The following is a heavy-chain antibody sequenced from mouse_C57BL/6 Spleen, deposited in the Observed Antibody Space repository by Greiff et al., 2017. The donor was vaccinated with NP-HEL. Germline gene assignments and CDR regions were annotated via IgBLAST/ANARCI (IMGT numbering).Heavy chain of an antibody. CDR2: ISGGSGNT. D-gene: IGHD2-4*01. CDR1: GFTFSSYT. V-gene: IGHV5-9*01. Sequence: EVKLVESGGGLVKPGGSLKLSCAASGFTFSSYTMSWVRQTPEKRLEWVATISGGSGNTYYPDSVKGRFTISRDNAKNTLYLQMSSLRSEDTALYYCARHNYDYDVDYFDYWGQGTTLTVSS. J-gene: IGHJ2*01. CDR3: ARHNYDYDVDYFDY.